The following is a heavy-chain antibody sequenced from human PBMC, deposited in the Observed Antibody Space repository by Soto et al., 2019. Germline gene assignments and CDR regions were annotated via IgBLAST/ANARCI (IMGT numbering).Heavy chain of an antibody. CDR2: ITHSGST. J-gene: IGHJ4*02. CDR3: ARGRKAAAGKRGLHFHFDN. V-gene: IGHV4-34*01. D-gene: IGHD6-13*01. CDR1: GGSFSAYY. Sequence: LSLTCAVYGGSFSAYYWSWIRQPPGKGLEWIGEITHSGSTNYNPSLKSSGSTNYNPSLKSRVTISVDTSKNQFSLKLSSVTAADTALYYCARGRKAAAGKRGLHFHFDNWGQGTLVTVSS.